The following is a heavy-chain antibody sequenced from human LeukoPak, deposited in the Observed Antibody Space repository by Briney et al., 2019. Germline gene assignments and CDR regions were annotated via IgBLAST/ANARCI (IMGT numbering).Heavy chain of an antibody. V-gene: IGHV1-2*06. J-gene: IGHJ6*03. CDR3: AADPGRYYGSGSHYYYYYMDV. CDR2: INPNSGGT. CDR1: GYTFTGYY. Sequence: ASVKVSCKASGYTFTGYYMHWVRQAPGQGLEWMGRINPNSGGTNYAQKFQERVTITRDMSTSTAYMELSSLRSEDTAVYYCAADPGRYYGSGSHYYYYYMDVWGKGTTVTVSS. D-gene: IGHD3-10*01.